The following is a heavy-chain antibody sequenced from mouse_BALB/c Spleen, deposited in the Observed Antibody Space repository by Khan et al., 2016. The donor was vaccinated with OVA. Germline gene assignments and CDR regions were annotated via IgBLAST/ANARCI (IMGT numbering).Heavy chain of an antibody. Sequence: QVQLKQSGPGLVAPSQSLSITCTVTGFSLTSYAIHWIRQPPGKGLEWLGVIWAGGSTNYNSALMSRLSISNDNSKSQVFLKMNSLQTHDTAMYYCARNREPDYFDYGGQGTTLTVSS. CDR3: ARNREPDYFDY. J-gene: IGHJ2*01. CDR1: GFSLTSYA. CDR2: IWAGGST. V-gene: IGHV2-9*02.